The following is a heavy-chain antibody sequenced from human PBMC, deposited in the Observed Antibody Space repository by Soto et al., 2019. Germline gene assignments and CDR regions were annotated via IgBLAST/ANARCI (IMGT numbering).Heavy chain of an antibody. CDR1: GGSISSSSYY. CDR3: ARSVFP. V-gene: IGHV4-39*07. CDR2: IYHSGST. J-gene: IGHJ5*02. Sequence: PSETLSLTCTVSGGSISSSSYYWGWIRQPPGKGLEWIGQIYHSGSTNYNPSLKSRVTISVDTSKNQFSLRLTSVTAADTAVYYCARSVFPWGQGTLVTVSS.